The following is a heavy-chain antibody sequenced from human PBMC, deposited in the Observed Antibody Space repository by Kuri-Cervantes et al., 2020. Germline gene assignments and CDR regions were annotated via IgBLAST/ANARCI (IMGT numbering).Heavy chain of an antibody. CDR2: IIPIFGTA. CDR1: GGTFSSYA. J-gene: IGHJ4*02. CDR3: ARALYYDFWSGYYTPFFDY. Sequence: SVKVSCKASGGTFSSYAISWVRQAPGQGLEWMGGIIPIFGTANYAQKFQGRVTITADESTSTAYMELSSLRSEDTAVYYCARALYYDFWSGYYTPFFDYWGQGTLVTVSS. V-gene: IGHV1-69*13. D-gene: IGHD3-3*01.